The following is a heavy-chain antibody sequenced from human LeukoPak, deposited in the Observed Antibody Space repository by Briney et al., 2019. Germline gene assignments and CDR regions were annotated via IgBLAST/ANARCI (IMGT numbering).Heavy chain of an antibody. D-gene: IGHD3-10*01. Sequence: GGSLRLSCAASGFTFSSYAMSWVRQAPGKGLEWVSAISGSGGSTYYADSVKGRFTISRDNSKNTLYLQMNSLRAEDTAVYYCARGDYYYGSGLWGQGTLVTVSS. J-gene: IGHJ4*02. CDR3: ARGDYYYGSGL. V-gene: IGHV3-23*01. CDR2: ISGSGGST. CDR1: GFTFSSYA.